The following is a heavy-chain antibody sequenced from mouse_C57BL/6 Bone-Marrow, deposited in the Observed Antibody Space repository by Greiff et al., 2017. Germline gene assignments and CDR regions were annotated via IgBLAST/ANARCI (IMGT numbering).Heavy chain of an antibody. CDR2: IYPGSGNT. J-gene: IGHJ2*01. Sequence: ESGAELARPGASVKLSCKASGYTFTSYGISWVKQRTGQGLEWIGEIYPGSGNTYYNEKFKGKATLTADKSSSTAYMELRSLTSEDSAVYFCARGYGYDYWGQGTTLTVSS. D-gene: IGHD2-2*01. CDR1: GYTFTSYG. CDR3: ARGYGYDY. V-gene: IGHV1-81*01.